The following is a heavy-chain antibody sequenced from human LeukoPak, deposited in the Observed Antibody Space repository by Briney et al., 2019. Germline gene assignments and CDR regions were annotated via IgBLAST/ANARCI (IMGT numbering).Heavy chain of an antibody. D-gene: IGHD4-11*01. CDR3: AREATTVTTWGYYYYMDV. J-gene: IGHJ6*03. CDR1: GFTFSSYS. CDR2: ISSSSTI. Sequence: GGSLRLSCAASGFTFSSYSMNWVRQAPGKGLEWVSYISSSSTIYYADSVKGRFTISRDNAKNSLYLQMNSLRAEDTAVYYCAREATTVTTWGYYYYMDVWGKGTTVTVSS. V-gene: IGHV3-48*01.